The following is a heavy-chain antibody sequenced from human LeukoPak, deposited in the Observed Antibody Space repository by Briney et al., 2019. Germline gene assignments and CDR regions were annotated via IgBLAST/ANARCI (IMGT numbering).Heavy chain of an antibody. CDR2: IIPIFGTA. D-gene: IGHD2-2*01. V-gene: IGHV1-69*05. Sequence: SVKVSCKASGGTFSSYAISWVRQAPGQGLEWMGGIIPIFGTANYAQKFQGRVTITTDESTSTAYMELSSLRSEDTAVYYCARAGYCGSTRCSSPNSFDIWGQGTMVTVSS. CDR1: GGTFSSYA. J-gene: IGHJ3*02. CDR3: ARAGYCGSTRCSSPNSFDI.